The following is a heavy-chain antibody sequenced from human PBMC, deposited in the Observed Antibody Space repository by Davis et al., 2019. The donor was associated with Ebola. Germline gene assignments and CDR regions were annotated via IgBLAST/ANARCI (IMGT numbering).Heavy chain of an antibody. V-gene: IGHV3-23*01. CDR3: ATTTNPDY. CDR1: RFTFSSQG. CDR2: ISGTGTT. J-gene: IGHJ4*02. D-gene: IGHD1-26*01. Sequence: PGGSLRLSCAASRFTFSSQGMGWVRQTPGKGLEWVSSISGTGTTYYVDSVKGRFTISRNNSKNTLYLQMNSLRAEDTAVYYCATTTNPDYWGQGALVTVSS.